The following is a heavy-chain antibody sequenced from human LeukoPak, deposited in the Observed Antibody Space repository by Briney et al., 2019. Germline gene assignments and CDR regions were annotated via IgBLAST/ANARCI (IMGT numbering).Heavy chain of an antibody. CDR2: INHSGGT. D-gene: IGHD4-4*01. CDR1: GGSFSGYY. V-gene: IGHV4-34*01. J-gene: IGHJ4*02. Sequence: RASETLSLTCAVYGGSFSGYYWSWIRQPPGKGLEWIGEINHSGGTNYNPSLKSRVTISVDTSKNQFSLKLSSVTAADTAVYYCARGTTVTFRHFDYWGQGTLVTVSS. CDR3: ARGTTVTFRHFDY.